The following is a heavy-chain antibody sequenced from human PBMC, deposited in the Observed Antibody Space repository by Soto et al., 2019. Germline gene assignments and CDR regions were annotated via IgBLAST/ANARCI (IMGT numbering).Heavy chain of an antibody. D-gene: IGHD2-15*01. CDR2: IIPIFGTA. J-gene: IGHJ6*02. Sequence: SVKVSCKASGGTFSSYAISWVRQAPGQGLEWKGKIIPIFGTANYAQKLKGRVTITADESTSTAYMELSSLRSEDTAVYFCARHPGGRGYYYGMDVWGQGTTVTVSS. V-gene: IGHV1-69*13. CDR1: GGTFSSYA. CDR3: ARHPGGRGYYYGMDV.